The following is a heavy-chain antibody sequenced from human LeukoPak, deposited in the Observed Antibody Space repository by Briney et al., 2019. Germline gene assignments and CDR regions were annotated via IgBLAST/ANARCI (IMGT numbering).Heavy chain of an antibody. CDR1: GYSISNGYY. Sequence: SETLSLTCTVSGYSISNGYYWGCIRRPPGKGLEWIGTTNHSGTSYYNPSLKSRVTISVDTSKNQLSLKVNSVTAADTAVYYCARVKDQYYDFWSGYYDPVTDLGILDYWGQGTLVTVSS. D-gene: IGHD3-3*01. J-gene: IGHJ4*02. V-gene: IGHV4-38-2*02. CDR3: ARVKDQYYDFWSGYYDPVTDLGILDY. CDR2: TNHSGTS.